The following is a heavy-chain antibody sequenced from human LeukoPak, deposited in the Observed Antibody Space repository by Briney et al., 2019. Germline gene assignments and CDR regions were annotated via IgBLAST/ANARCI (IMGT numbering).Heavy chain of an antibody. CDR2: INHSGST. V-gene: IGHV4-34*01. Sequence: SETLSLTCAAYGGSFSGYYWSWIRQPPGKGLEWIGEINHSGSTNYNPSLKSRVTISVDTSKNQFSLKLSSVTAADTAVYYCARVGGYCSSTSCYTRGYYFDYWGQGTLVTVSS. J-gene: IGHJ4*02. CDR1: GGSFSGYY. CDR3: ARVGGYCSSTSCYTRGYYFDY. D-gene: IGHD2-2*02.